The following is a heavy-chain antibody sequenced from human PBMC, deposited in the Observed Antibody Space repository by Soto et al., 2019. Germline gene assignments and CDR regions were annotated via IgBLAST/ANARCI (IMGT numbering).Heavy chain of an antibody. Sequence: SETLSLTCTVSGGSISSGGYYWSWIRQHPGKGLEWIGYIYYSGSTYYNPTLKSRVTISVDTSKNQFSLKLSSVTAADTAVYYCARSKVAGYYDATAYFDYWGQGIRVTVSS. J-gene: IGHJ4*02. CDR3: ARSKVAGYYDATAYFDY. D-gene: IGHD3-3*01. CDR2: IYYSGST. V-gene: IGHV4-31*03. CDR1: GGSISSGGYY.